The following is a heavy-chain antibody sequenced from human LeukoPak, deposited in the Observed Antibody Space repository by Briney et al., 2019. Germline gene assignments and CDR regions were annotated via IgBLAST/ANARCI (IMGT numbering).Heavy chain of an antibody. D-gene: IGHD6-13*01. Sequence: GASVNVSCKASGYTFTSYGISWVRQAPGQGLEWMGWISAYNGNTNYAQKLQGRVTMTTDTSTSTAYMELRSLRSDDTAVYYCARDDIAAAGTAIDYWGQGTLVTVSS. CDR1: GYTFTSYG. CDR2: ISAYNGNT. J-gene: IGHJ4*02. V-gene: IGHV1-18*01. CDR3: ARDDIAAAGTAIDY.